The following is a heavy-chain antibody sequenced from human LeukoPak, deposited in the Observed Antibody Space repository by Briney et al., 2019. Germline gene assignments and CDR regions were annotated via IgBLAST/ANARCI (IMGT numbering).Heavy chain of an antibody. CDR2: ISGNGNTI. CDR3: ARGSLVHYYGSGSYRIRAGFDS. CDR1: GFTFGTYW. D-gene: IGHD3-10*01. Sequence: GGSLRLSCAASGFTFGTYWMSWVRQAPGKGLEWLSYISGNGNTIYYADSVKGRFTISRDNAKNSLYLQMNSLRAEDTAVYYCARGSLVHYYGSGSYRIRAGFDSWGQGTLVTVSS. V-gene: IGHV3-48*03. J-gene: IGHJ4*02.